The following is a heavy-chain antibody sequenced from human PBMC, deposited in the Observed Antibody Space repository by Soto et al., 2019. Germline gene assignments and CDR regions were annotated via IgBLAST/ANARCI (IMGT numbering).Heavy chain of an antibody. V-gene: IGHV3-13*01. J-gene: IGHJ6*03. CDR3: ARGWLEYDGYFSYMDV. CDR1: GFTFSSYD. Sequence: SLRLSCAASGFTFSSYDMHWVRQAAGKGLEWVSGIGSAGDTYYQGSVKGRFTISRENAKNSLYLQMNSLRAGDTALYYCARGWLEYDGYFSYMDVWGKGTTVTVSS. D-gene: IGHD5-12*01. CDR2: IGSAGDT.